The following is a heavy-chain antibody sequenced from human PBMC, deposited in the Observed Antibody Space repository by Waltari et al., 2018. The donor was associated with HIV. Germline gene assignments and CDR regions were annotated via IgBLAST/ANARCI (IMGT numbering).Heavy chain of an antibody. D-gene: IGHD3-16*01. CDR2: IYYSGRT. V-gene: IGHV4-61*01. Sequence: QVPLQESGPGLVKPSETLSPTFTVSECLVRRGSHYWSWIRQPPGKGLEWIGYIYYSGRTNYNPSLKSRVTISVDTSKNQFSLKLSSVTAADTAVYYCARKYDSDAFDIWGQGTMVTVSS. J-gene: IGHJ3*02. CDR3: ARKYDSDAFDI. CDR1: ECLVRRGSHY.